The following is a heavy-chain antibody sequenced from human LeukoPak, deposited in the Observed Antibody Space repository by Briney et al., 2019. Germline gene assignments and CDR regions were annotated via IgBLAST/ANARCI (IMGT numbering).Heavy chain of an antibody. CDR1: GFTFSNDW. CDR3: TTALVSGTTTLY. CDR2: LKSKTDGWTT. Sequence: PGGSLRLSCAASGFTFSNDWLSWVRQAPGKGLEWVGCLKSKTDGWTTDYAAPVKGRFTVSRYYSKNTLYLQMNSLKTEDTGVYYCTTALVSGTTTLYWGLGTLVTVS. J-gene: IGHJ4*02. D-gene: IGHD1-14*01. V-gene: IGHV3-15*01.